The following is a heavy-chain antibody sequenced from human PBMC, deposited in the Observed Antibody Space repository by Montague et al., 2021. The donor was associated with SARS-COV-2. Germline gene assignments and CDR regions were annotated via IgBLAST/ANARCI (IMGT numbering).Heavy chain of an antibody. CDR3: ARVVTYAFDV. CDR2: IYSDVST. Sequence: SLRLSCAASGFTVSSNYMSWVRQAPGKGLEWVSVIYSDVSTYYADSVKGRFTISRDNSKNTLYLQMNSLRAEDTAVYYCARVVTYAFDVWSQGTMVTVSS. D-gene: IGHD4-11*01. V-gene: IGHV3-66*01. J-gene: IGHJ3*01. CDR1: GFTVSSNY.